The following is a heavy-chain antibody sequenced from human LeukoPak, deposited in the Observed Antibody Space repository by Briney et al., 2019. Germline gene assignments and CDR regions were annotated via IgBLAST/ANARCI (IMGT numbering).Heavy chain of an antibody. CDR2: IYYSGST. CDR1: GFTFSSYS. D-gene: IGHD2-2*01. Sequence: LRLSCAASGFTFSSYSMNWVRQPPGKGLEWIGYIYYSGSTYYNPTLKSRVTISVDTSKNQFSLKLSSVTAADTAVYYCAIGLSILDYWGQGTLVTVSS. J-gene: IGHJ4*02. CDR3: AIGLSILDY. V-gene: IGHV4-30-4*08.